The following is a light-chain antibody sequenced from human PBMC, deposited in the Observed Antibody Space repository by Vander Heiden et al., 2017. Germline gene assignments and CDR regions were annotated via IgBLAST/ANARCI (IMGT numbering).Light chain of an antibody. CDR2: AAS. CDR1: QNIDNY. J-gene: IGKJ1*01. V-gene: IGKV1-39*01. CDR3: QQSYSSPRT. Sequence: DIQVTPSPSSLSSSIGDRVIITCRASQNIDNYLNWYQQKLGKAPTLLIYAASRLRDGVPSSFSGSGSGTDFTLTISSLQSEDFATDYCQQSYSSPRTCGQGNNVEIK.